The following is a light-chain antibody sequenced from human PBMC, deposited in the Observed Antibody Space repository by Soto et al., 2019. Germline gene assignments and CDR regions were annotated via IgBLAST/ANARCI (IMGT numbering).Light chain of an antibody. Sequence: QSALTQPASVSGSPGQSISISCTGTNSDIGGYSYVSWYQQHPGKAPKLIIYDVSNRPSGVSYRFSGSKSGNTASLTISGLQAEDEADYYCSSYTSRSTLGVFGGGTKLTVL. CDR1: NSDIGGYSY. J-gene: IGLJ2*01. CDR3: SSYTSRSTLGV. CDR2: DVS. V-gene: IGLV2-14*03.